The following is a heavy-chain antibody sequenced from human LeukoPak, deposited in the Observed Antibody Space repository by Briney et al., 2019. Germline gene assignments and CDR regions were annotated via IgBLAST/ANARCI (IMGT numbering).Heavy chain of an antibody. D-gene: IGHD6-19*01. CDR3: AREEQSLDNWFDP. CDR1: GGSISSSSYY. V-gene: IGHV4-39*07. Sequence: PSETLSLTCTVSGGSISSSSYYWGWIRQPPGKGPEWIGSIYYSGSTYYNPSLKSRVTISVDTSKNQFSLKLSSVTAADTAVYYCAREEQSLDNWFDPWGQGTLVTVSS. CDR2: IYYSGST. J-gene: IGHJ5*02.